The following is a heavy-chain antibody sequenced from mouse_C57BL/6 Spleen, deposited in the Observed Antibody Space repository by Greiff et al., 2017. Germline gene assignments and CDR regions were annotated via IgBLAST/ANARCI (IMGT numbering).Heavy chain of an antibody. CDR3: ARRSRNFVLDY. V-gene: IGHV5-16*01. CDR2: INYDGSST. Sequence: EVKLMESEGGLVQPGSSMKLSCTASGFTFSDYYMAWVRQVPEKGLEWVANINYDGSSTYYLDSLKSRFIFSRDNAKNILYRQMSSLKSEATATYYCARRSRNFVLDYWGQGTTLTVSS. D-gene: IGHD1-1*01. J-gene: IGHJ2*01. CDR1: GFTFSDYY.